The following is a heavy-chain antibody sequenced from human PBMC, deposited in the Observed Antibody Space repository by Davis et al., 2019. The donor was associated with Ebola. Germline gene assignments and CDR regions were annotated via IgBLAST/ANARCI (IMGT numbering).Heavy chain of an antibody. D-gene: IGHD3-10*01. CDR1: GFTFSSYG. CDR2: ISYDGSNK. CDR3: ARGFSPLWFGEPKYGMDV. Sequence: PGGSLRLSCAASGFTFSSYGMHWVRQAPGKGLEWVAVISYDGSNKYYADSVKGRFTISRDNAKNSLYLQMNSLRAEDTAVYYCARGFSPLWFGEPKYGMDVWGQGTTVTVSS. V-gene: IGHV3-30*03. J-gene: IGHJ6*02.